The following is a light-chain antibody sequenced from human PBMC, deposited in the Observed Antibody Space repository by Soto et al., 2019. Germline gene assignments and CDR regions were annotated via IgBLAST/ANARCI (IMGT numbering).Light chain of an antibody. CDR1: SSDIGDYNH. Sequence: QSALTQPASVSGSPGQSITISCTGTSSDIGDYNHVSWYQQHPSKAPKLMIYDVTNRPSGVPSRFSGSKSGNTASLTISGLQGEDEADYHCSSYAGRSGLVFGAGTKLTVL. V-gene: IGLV2-14*01. CDR3: SSYAGRSGLV. CDR2: DVT. J-gene: IGLJ1*01.